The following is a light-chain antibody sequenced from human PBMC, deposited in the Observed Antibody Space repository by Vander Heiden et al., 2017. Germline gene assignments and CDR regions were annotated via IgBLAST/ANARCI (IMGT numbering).Light chain of an antibody. CDR1: TSSIGRTI. CDR2: SNH. Sequence: QSVPPQPPSASGTPGQSVTVSSSVRTSSIGRTIVDCYHRPPGTAPQLLIYSNHQRHSGVPDRCSGSKCDTSAALASSRLQAEDEADYYCAAWDDSLNGWVFGRGTKLTVL. V-gene: IGLV1-44*01. J-gene: IGLJ3*02. CDR3: AAWDDSLNGWV.